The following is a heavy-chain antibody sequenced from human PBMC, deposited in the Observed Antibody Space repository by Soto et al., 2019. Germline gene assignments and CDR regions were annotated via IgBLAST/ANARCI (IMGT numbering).Heavy chain of an antibody. J-gene: IGHJ6*02. Sequence: GGSLRLSCAACGFTFSSYAMHWVRQAPGKGLEWVAVSSYDGSNNYYGDSVKGRFTISRDNAKNTLYLQMNSLRAEDTAIYYCARVVVPTATYYYYGMDVWGQGTTVTVSS. CDR1: GFTFSSYA. D-gene: IGHD2-2*01. V-gene: IGHV3-30-3*01. CDR3: ARVVVPTATYYYYGMDV. CDR2: SSYDGSNN.